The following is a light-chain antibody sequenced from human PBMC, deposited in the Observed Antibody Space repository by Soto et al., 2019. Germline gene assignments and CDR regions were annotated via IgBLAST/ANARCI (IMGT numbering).Light chain of an antibody. CDR1: QSVGSY. CDR3: QQYGSSPRT. V-gene: IGKV3-20*01. Sequence: EIVLTQSPATLSLSPGERATLSCRASQSVGSYLAWFQQTPGQAPRLLIYGASSRATGIPDRFSGSGSGTDFTLTISRLEPEDFAVYYCQQYGSSPRTFGQGTKVDIK. J-gene: IGKJ1*01. CDR2: GAS.